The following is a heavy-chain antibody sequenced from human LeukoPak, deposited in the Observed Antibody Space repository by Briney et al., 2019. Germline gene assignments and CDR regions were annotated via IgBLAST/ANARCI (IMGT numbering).Heavy chain of an antibody. Sequence: GGSLRLSCAASGFTFSSYAMHWVRQAPGKGLEWVAVISYDGSNKYYADSVKGRFTISRDNSKNTLYLQMNNLRAEDTALYYCATLVTAVTTTQFDYWGQGALVTVSS. CDR3: ATLVTAVTTTQFDY. CDR1: GFTFSSYA. J-gene: IGHJ4*02. CDR2: ISYDGSNK. D-gene: IGHD4-11*01. V-gene: IGHV3-30-3*01.